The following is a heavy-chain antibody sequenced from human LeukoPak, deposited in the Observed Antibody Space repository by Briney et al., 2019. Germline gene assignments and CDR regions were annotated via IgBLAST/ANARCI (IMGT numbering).Heavy chain of an antibody. CDR2: ISYDGSNK. J-gene: IGHJ4*02. CDR1: GFTFSSYG. V-gene: IGHV3-30*03. CDR3: ARSYRFFDS. Sequence: PGGSLRLSCAASGFTFSSYGTHWVRQAPGKGLEWVAVISYDGSNKYYADSVKGRFTISRDNSKNTLYLQMNSLRAEDTAVYFCARSYRFFDSWGQGTLVTVSS. D-gene: IGHD2-2*02.